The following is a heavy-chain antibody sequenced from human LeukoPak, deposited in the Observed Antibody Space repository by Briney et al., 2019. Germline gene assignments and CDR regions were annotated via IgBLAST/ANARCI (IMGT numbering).Heavy chain of an antibody. Sequence: ASVKVACQPSGYIFTGYYMHWVRAAPGQGLAWMGWINPNSGGTNYAQKFQGWVTMTSDTSIRPASLELTRLRADDTHVRVCPRVRRVRGVNHFDYWGQGTLVTVSS. CDR3: PRVRRVRGVNHFDY. J-gene: IGHJ4*02. CDR2: INPNSGGT. V-gene: IGHV1-2*04. CDR1: GYIFTGYY. D-gene: IGHD3-10*01.